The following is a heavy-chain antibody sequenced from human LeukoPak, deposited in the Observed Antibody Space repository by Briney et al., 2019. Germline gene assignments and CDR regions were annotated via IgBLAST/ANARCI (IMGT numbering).Heavy chain of an antibody. V-gene: IGHV4-61*02. Sequence: SQTLSLTCTVSGGSISSGSYYWSWIRQPAGKGLEWIGRIYTSGSTNYNPSLKSRVTISVDTSKNQFSLKLSSVTAADTAVYYCARMLAAAGTRGAFDIWGQGTMVTVSS. CDR2: IYTSGST. D-gene: IGHD6-13*01. CDR1: GGSISSGSYY. J-gene: IGHJ3*02. CDR3: ARMLAAAGTRGAFDI.